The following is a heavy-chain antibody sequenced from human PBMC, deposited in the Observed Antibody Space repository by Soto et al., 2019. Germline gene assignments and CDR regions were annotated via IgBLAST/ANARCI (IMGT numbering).Heavy chain of an antibody. J-gene: IGHJ4*02. CDR2: ISSSSSYI. CDR3: AKDRIGESSYFDY. CDR1: GFTFSSYS. V-gene: IGHV3-21*01. Sequence: PGGSLRLSCAASGFTFSSYSMNWVRQAPGKGLEWVSSISSSSSYIYYADSVKGRFTISRNNAKNSLYLQMNSLRAEDTAVYYCAKDRIGESSYFDYWGQGTLVTVSS. D-gene: IGHD2-15*01.